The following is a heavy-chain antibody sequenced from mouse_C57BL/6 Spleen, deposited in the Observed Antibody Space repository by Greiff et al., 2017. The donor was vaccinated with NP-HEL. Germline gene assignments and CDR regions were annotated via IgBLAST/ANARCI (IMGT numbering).Heavy chain of an antibody. V-gene: IGHV1-52*01. J-gene: IGHJ2*01. D-gene: IGHD2-5*01. CDR3: ARVGYSNFNFDY. Sequence: QVQLKQPGAELVRPGSSVKLSCKASGYTFTSYWMHWVKQRPIQGLEWIGNIDPSDSETHYNQKFKDKATLTVDKSSSTAYMQLSSLTSEDSAVYYCARVGYSNFNFDYWGQGTTLTVSS. CDR2: IDPSDSET. CDR1: GYTFTSYW.